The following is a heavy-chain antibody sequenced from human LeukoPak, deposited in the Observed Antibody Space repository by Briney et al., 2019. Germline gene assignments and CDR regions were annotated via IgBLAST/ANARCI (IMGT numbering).Heavy chain of an antibody. CDR2: ISWNSGSI. Sequence: GGSLRLSCAASGFTFDDYAMHWVRQAPGKGLEWVSGISWNSGSIGYADSVKGRFTISRDNAKNFLYLQMNSLRAEDTALYYCAKDRSINIAVAGPFDYWGQGTLVTVSS. CDR1: GFTFDDYA. CDR3: AKDRSINIAVAGPFDY. J-gene: IGHJ4*02. D-gene: IGHD6-19*01. V-gene: IGHV3-9*01.